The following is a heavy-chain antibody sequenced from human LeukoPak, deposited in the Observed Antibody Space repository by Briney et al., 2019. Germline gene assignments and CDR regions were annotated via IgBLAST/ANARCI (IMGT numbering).Heavy chain of an antibody. CDR3: ARGATPGPYYYMDV. CDR2: IYTSGST. D-gene: IGHD1-1*01. CDR1: GGSISSYY. Sequence: SETLSLTCTVSGGSISSYYWSWIRQPPGKGLEWIGYIYTSGSTNYNPSLKSRVTISVDTSKNRFSLKLSSVTAADTAVYYCARGATPGPYYYMDVWGKGTTVTVSS. V-gene: IGHV4-4*09. J-gene: IGHJ6*03.